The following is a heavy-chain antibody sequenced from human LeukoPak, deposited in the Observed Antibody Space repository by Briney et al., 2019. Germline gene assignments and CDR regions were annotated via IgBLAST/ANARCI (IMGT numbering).Heavy chain of an antibody. J-gene: IGHJ4*02. V-gene: IGHV3-23*01. CDR3: AKDRPYSSGWYGGIGY. CDR2: ISGSGGNT. Sequence: GGSLRLSCAASGFIFSSYAMSWVRQAPGKGLEWVSAISGSGGNTYYADSVKGRFTISRDNSKNTLYLQMNSLRAEDTAVYYCAKDRPYSSGWYGGIGYWGQGTLVTVSS. D-gene: IGHD6-19*01. CDR1: GFIFSSYA.